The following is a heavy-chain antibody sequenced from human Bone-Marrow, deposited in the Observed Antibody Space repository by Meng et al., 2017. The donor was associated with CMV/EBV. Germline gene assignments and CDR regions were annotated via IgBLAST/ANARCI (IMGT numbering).Heavy chain of an antibody. D-gene: IGHD3-3*01. Sequence: GGSLSLSCAASGFTFSSYWMHWVRQAPGKGLVLVSRINSDGSSTSYADSVKGRFTITRDNAKNTLYLQMNSLRAEDTAVYYCARKMRQFWSGGGGMDVWGQGTTVTVSS. CDR2: INSDGSST. J-gene: IGHJ6*02. CDR3: ARKMRQFWSGGGGMDV. CDR1: GFTFSSYW. V-gene: IGHV3-74*01.